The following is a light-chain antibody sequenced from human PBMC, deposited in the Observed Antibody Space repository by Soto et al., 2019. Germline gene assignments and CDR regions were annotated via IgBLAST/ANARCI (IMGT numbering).Light chain of an antibody. CDR3: QQSYIAPWT. CDR1: QPVTNY. Sequence: DIQMTQSPSSLSASVGDRVTITCRASQPVTNYLSWYQQKPGKAPTLLIYAASRLQSGVPSRFSAGGSGTEFTLSINSLIPEDFATYYCQQSYIAPWTFGQGTKVDIK. J-gene: IGKJ1*01. CDR2: AAS. V-gene: IGKV1-39*01.